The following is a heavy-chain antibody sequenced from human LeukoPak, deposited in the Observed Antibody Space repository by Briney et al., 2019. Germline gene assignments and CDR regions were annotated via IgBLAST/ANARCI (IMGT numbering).Heavy chain of an antibody. CDR1: GYTFTSYG. V-gene: IGHV1-18*01. CDR2: ISAYNGNT. D-gene: IGHD6-13*01. CDR3: ARDRAAAGQISFWDY. J-gene: IGHJ4*02. Sequence: ASVKVSCKASGYTFTSYGISWVRQAPGQGLEWMGWISAYNGNTNYAQKPQGRVTMTTDTSTSTAYMELRSLRSDDTAVYYCARDRAAAGQISFWDYWGQGTLVTVSS.